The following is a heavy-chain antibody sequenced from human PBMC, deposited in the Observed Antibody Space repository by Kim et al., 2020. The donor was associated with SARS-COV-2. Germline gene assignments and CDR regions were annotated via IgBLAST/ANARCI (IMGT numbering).Heavy chain of an antibody. CDR2: ST. Sequence: STSYADSVKGRFTIARDNAKSTLFLQMNSLRAEDTAVYYCTKPGYASGSDYWGQGSLVTVSS. CDR3: TKPGYASGSDY. J-gene: IGHJ4*02. D-gene: IGHD6-19*01. V-gene: IGHV3-74*01.